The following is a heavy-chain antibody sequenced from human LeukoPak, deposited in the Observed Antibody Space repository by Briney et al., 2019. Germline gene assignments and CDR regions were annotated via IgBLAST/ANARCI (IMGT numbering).Heavy chain of an antibody. J-gene: IGHJ4*02. CDR1: GFLFGGYS. D-gene: IGHD5-24*01. CDR3: ASDHNFAFDN. V-gene: IGHV3-48*04. CDR2: IGIDSGNT. Sequence: GSLRLSFAASGFLFGGYSMNWVRPPPGKGLEWISYIGIDSGNTKYADSVKGRFTISADNAKNSLFLHMNSLRVEDTAVYYCASDHNFAFDNWGQGTLVTVSS.